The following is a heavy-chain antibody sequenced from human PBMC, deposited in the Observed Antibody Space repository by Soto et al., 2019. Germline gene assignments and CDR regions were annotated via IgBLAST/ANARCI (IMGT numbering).Heavy chain of an antibody. D-gene: IGHD2-2*01. CDR2: ISGSGGST. V-gene: IGHV3-23*01. J-gene: IGHJ3*02. CDR3: AKSIVVPPPGAFDI. CDR1: GLPLSRYG. Sequence: GSVRLSCAACGLPLSRYGMSWVRQAPGKGLEWVSAISGSGGSTYYADSVKGRFTISRDNSKNTLYLQMNSLRAEDTAVYYCAKSIVVPPPGAFDIWGQGTMVTVSS.